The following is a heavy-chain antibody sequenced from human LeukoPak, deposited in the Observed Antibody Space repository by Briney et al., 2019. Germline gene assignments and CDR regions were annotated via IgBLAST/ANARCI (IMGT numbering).Heavy chain of an antibody. CDR1: GGSISSDDYY. V-gene: IGHV4-61*08. CDR3: AREKYYYDSGDYSYPTYFDY. J-gene: IGHJ4*02. Sequence: PSETLSLTCTVSGGSISSDDYYWSWIRQPPGRGLEWIGYIYYSGSTNYNPSLKSRVTISVDSSKNQFSLKLSSVTAADTAVYYCAREKYYYDSGDYSYPTYFDYWGQGTPVTVSS. D-gene: IGHD3-22*01. CDR2: IYYSGST.